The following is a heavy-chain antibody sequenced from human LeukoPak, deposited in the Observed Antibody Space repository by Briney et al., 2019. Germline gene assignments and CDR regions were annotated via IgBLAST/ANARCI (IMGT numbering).Heavy chain of an antibody. CDR2: FDPEDGET. CDR3: ARDRGDTVVVPAFFDP. Sequence: ASVKVSCKVSGYTLTELSMHWVRQAPGKGLEWMGGFDPEDGETIYAQKFQGRVTMTEDTSTDTAYMELSSMRSEDTAVYYCARDRGDTVVVPAFFDPWGQGTLVTVSS. D-gene: IGHD2-2*01. CDR1: GYTLTELS. J-gene: IGHJ5*02. V-gene: IGHV1-24*01.